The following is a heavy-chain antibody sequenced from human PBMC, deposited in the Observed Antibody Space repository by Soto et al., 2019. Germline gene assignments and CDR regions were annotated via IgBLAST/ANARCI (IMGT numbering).Heavy chain of an antibody. Sequence: QVQLVESGGGVVQPGRSLRLSCAASGFTFSSYGMHWVRQAPGKGLEWVAVISYDGSNKYYADSVKGRFTISRDNSKNTLYLQMNSLRAEDTAVYYCAKDLGYSSGWYLPYFGYWGQGTLVTVSS. D-gene: IGHD6-19*01. CDR3: AKDLGYSSGWYLPYFGY. V-gene: IGHV3-30*18. CDR2: ISYDGSNK. J-gene: IGHJ4*02. CDR1: GFTFSSYG.